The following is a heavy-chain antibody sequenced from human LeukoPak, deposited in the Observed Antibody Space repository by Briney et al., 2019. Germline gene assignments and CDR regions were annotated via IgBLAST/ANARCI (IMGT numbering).Heavy chain of an antibody. D-gene: IGHD3-22*01. V-gene: IGHV5-51*01. J-gene: IGHJ4*02. CDR1: GYSFTSYW. CDR2: IYPGDSDT. Sequence: GESLKISCKGSGYSFTSYWIGWVRQMPGKGLEWMGIIYPGDSDTRYSPSFQGQVTISADKSISTAYLQWSSLKASDTAMYYCARLLYYYDSSGYYPGGFDYWGQGTLVTVPS. CDR3: ARLLYYYDSSGYYPGGFDY.